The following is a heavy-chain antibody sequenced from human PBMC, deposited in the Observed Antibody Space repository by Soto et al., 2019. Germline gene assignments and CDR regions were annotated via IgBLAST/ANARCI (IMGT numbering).Heavy chain of an antibody. V-gene: IGHV1-69*05. CDR1: GGTFSSYA. CDR3: ARCYCSVGSCYTCWHFDL. Sequence: SVKVSCKASGGTFSSYAISWVRQAPGQGLEWMGGIIPIFGTANHAQNFQGRVTMTTDTSTNTADMELRSLSSDDTAFYYCARCYCSVGSCYTCWHFDLWGPGTLVTVSS. D-gene: IGHD2-15*01. CDR2: IIPIFGTA. J-gene: IGHJ2*01.